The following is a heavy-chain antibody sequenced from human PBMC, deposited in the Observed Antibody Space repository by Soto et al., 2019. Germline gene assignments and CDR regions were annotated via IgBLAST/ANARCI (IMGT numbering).Heavy chain of an antibody. CDR3: AGQAGGSGY. Sequence: PSETLSLTCTVSGGSISSGGYYWSWIRQPPGKGLEWIGYIYYSGSTNYNPSLKSRVTISVDTSKNQFSLKLSSVTAADTAVYYCAGQAGGSGYWGQGTLVTVSS. D-gene: IGHD3-10*01. CDR2: IYYSGST. CDR1: GGSISSGGYY. V-gene: IGHV4-61*08. J-gene: IGHJ4*02.